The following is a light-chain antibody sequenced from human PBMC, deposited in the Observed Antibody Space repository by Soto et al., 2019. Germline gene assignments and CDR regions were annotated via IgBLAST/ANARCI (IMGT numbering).Light chain of an antibody. CDR3: GTWDLSLGADV. Sequence: QSVLTQPPSVSAAPGQKVTISCSGSSSNIGDNYVSWYQHLPGTVPKLLIYETNKRPSGIPDRFSGSKSGTSATLGITGLQTGDEADYYCGTWDLSLGADVFGTGTKLTVL. J-gene: IGLJ1*01. CDR2: ETN. V-gene: IGLV1-51*02. CDR1: SSNIGDNY.